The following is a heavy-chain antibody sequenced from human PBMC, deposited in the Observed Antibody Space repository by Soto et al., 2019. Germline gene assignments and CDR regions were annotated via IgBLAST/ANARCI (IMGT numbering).Heavy chain of an antibody. J-gene: IGHJ3*01. CDR2: ISAFNDYT. V-gene: IGHV1-18*01. Sequence: ASVKCSCKASGYTFNKYGFNWVRQAPGQWLEWMGRISAFNDYTNLAQKFQGRITLTTDASTNTAYMELQILRSDDTAMYYCARGRGVVIPAGTPDAFDVWGQGTMVTVSS. D-gene: IGHD6-13*01. CDR1: GYTFNKYG. CDR3: ARGRGVVIPAGTPDAFDV.